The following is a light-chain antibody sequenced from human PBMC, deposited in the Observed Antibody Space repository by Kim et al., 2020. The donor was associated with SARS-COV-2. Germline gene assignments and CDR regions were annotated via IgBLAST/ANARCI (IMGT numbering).Light chain of an antibody. CDR2: DVS. V-gene: IGLV2-14*03. CDR1: SSDVGGYNY. Sequence: GQSITISCTGTSSDVGGYNYVSWYQQHVGKAPKLMIYDVSNRPSGVSNRFSGSKSGNTASLTISGLQAEDEADYYCSSYTSSSTVVFGGGTQLTVL. CDR3: SSYTSSSTVV. J-gene: IGLJ2*01.